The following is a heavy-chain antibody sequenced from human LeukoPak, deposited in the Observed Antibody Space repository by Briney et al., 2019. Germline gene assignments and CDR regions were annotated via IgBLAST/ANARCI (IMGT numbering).Heavy chain of an antibody. J-gene: IGHJ4*02. CDR3: ARDTSTAVAGARYYFDY. V-gene: IGHV1-46*01. CDR1: GCTFTSYY. D-gene: IGHD6-19*01. Sequence: ASVKVSCKASGCTFTSYYMHWVRQAPGQGLEWMGIINPSGGSTSYAQKFQGRVTMTRDTSTSTVYMELSSLRSEDTAVYYCARDTSTAVAGARYYFDYWGQGTLVTVSS. CDR2: INPSGGST.